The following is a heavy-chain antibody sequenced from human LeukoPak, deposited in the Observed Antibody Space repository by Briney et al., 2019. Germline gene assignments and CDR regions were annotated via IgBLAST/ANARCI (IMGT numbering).Heavy chain of an antibody. D-gene: IGHD5-24*01. V-gene: IGHV5-51*01. J-gene: IGHJ4*02. CDR3: ARPVEMATSPFDY. CDR1: GYRFADYW. Sequence: GESLKISCKGSGYRFADYWIAWVRQVPGQGLEWMGIIYPDDSDTRYSPSFLGQVTISADKSISTACLQWSSLKASDTAMYYCARPVEMATSPFDYWGQGTLVTVSS. CDR2: IYPDDSDT.